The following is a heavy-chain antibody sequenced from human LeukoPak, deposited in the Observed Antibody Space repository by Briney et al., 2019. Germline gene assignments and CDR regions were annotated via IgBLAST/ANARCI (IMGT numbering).Heavy chain of an antibody. V-gene: IGHV3-23*01. Sequence: PGGSLRLSCAASGFTFSSYAMSWVRQAPGKGLEWVSAIGGSGGSTYYADSVKGRFTISRDNSKNTLYLQMNSLRAEDTAVYYCAKCPAEYSSGWSTSPDYYYYMDVWGKGTTVTISS. CDR1: GFTFSSYA. CDR3: AKCPAEYSSGWSTSPDYYYYMDV. CDR2: IGGSGGST. D-gene: IGHD6-19*01. J-gene: IGHJ6*03.